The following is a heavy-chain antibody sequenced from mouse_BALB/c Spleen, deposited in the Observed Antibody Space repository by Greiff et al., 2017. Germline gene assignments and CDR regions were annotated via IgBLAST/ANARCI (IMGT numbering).Heavy chain of an antibody. Sequence: QVQLQQSGTVLARPGASVKMSCKASGYTFTSYWMHWVKQRPGQGLEWIGEINPSNGRTNYNEKFKSKATLTVDKSSSTAYMQLSSLTSEDSTVYYCARGSTTVVAMDYWGQGTSVTVSS. V-gene: IGHV1S81*02. D-gene: IGHD1-1*01. J-gene: IGHJ4*01. CDR1: GYTFTSYW. CDR3: ARGSTTVVAMDY. CDR2: INPSNGRT.